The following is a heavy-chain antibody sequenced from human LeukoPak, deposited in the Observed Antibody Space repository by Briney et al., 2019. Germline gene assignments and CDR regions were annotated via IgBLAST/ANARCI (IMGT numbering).Heavy chain of an antibody. CDR3: TRVNVPWFFDY. CDR1: GFTVSNNH. D-gene: IGHD3-22*01. Sequence: GGSLRLSCTASGFTVSNNHMSWVRQAPGKRLEWVSILYRGGTTYNVDSVKGRFTTSRDNSQNTLYLQMNSLRAEDTAVYYCTRVNVPWFFDYWGQGTLVTVSS. V-gene: IGHV3-53*01. CDR2: LYRGGTT. J-gene: IGHJ4*02.